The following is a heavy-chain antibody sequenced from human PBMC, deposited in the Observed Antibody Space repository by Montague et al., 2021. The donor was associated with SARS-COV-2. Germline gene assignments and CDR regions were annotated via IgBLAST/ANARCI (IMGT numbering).Heavy chain of an antibody. CDR3: ARARITMTVVVNAFDI. D-gene: IGHD3-22*01. V-gene: IGHV4-31*03. CDR2: THYSGST. J-gene: IGHJ3*02. Sequence: TLSLTCTVSGGSISSGGYYWSWIPQHSGKGLEWIWYTHYSGSTYPNPSLKSRDTISVDTSKNQFSLKLSSVTAADTAVYYCARARITMTVVVNAFDIWGQGTMVTVSS. CDR1: GGSISSGGYY.